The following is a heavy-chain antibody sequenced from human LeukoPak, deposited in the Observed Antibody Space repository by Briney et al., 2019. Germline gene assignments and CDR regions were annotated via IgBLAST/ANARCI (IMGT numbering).Heavy chain of an antibody. D-gene: IGHD3-10*01. Sequence: GGSLRLSCVASGFTFSSYAMSWVRQAPGKGLEWVSAISGSGGSTYYADSVKGRFTISRDNSKNTLYLQMNSLRAEDTAVYYCALTYSSDYFDYWGQGTLVTVSS. CDR2: ISGSGGST. CDR1: GFTFSSYA. V-gene: IGHV3-23*01. J-gene: IGHJ4*02. CDR3: ALTYSSDYFDY.